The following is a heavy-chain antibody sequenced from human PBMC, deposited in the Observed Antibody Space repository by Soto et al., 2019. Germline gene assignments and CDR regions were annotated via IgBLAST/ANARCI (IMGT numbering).Heavy chain of an antibody. V-gene: IGHV3-23*01. CDR3: AKDLSSFWSGYYREGNYFDY. CDR2: ISGSGGST. D-gene: IGHD3-3*01. J-gene: IGHJ4*02. CDR1: GFTFSSYA. Sequence: GGSLRLSCAASGFTFSSYAMSWVRQAPGKGLEWVSAISGSGGSTYYADSVKGRFTISRDNSKNTLYLQMNSLRAEDTAVYYCAKDLSSFWSGYYREGNYFDYWGQGTLVTVSS.